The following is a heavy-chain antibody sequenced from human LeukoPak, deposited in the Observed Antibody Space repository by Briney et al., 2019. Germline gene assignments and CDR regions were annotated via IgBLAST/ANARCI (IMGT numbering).Heavy chain of an antibody. J-gene: IGHJ4*02. CDR3: AKAPPYKKYFDY. CDR1: GFTFSSYS. V-gene: IGHV3-21*04. CDR2: IRSSSSAT. Sequence: GGSLRLSCAASGFTFSSYSMNWVRQAPGKRLEWVSSIRSSSSATYYADSMKGRFTISRDNSKNSLFLHMNSLRAEDTAVYYCAKAPPYKKYFDYWGQGTLVTVSS. D-gene: IGHD1-1*01.